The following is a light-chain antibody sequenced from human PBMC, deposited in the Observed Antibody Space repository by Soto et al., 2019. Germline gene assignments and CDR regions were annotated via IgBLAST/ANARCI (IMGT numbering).Light chain of an antibody. J-gene: IGKJ3*01. CDR1: QSVSSSY. V-gene: IGKV3-20*01. CDR3: QQYGSSSFT. Sequence: EIVLTQSPGTLSLSPGERATLSCRASQSVSSSYLAWYQQKPGQAPWLLIYGASSRATGIPDRFSGSGSGTDFTLTISRLEPEDFAVYYCQQYGSSSFTFGPGTKVDIK. CDR2: GAS.